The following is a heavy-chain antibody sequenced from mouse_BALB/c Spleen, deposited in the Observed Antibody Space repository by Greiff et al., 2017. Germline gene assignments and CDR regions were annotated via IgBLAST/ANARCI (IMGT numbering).Heavy chain of an antibody. J-gene: IGHJ3*01. D-gene: IGHD4-1*01. CDR2: ISSGSSTI. V-gene: IGHV5-17*02. CDR3: ARDTGERSWFAY. CDR1: GFTFSSFG. Sequence: EVQRVESGGGLVQPGGSRKLSCAASGFTFSSFGMHWVRQAPEKGLEWVAYISSGSSTIYYADTVKGRFTISRDNPKTTLFLQMTSLRSEDTAMYYCARDTGERSWFAYWGQGTLVTVSA.